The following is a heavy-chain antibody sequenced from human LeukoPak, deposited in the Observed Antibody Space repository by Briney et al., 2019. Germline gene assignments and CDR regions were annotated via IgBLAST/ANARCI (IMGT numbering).Heavy chain of an antibody. V-gene: IGHV1-18*04. Sequence: ASVKVSCKASGYTFSDYYMHWVRQAPGQGLEWMGWISVYNGNTNYAQKFQGRVTMTTDTSTSTAYMELRSLRSDDTAMYYCARVDAGNYYGHDFWGQGTLVTVTS. D-gene: IGHD1-26*01. CDR2: ISVYNGNT. J-gene: IGHJ4*02. CDR1: GYTFSDYY. CDR3: ARVDAGNYYGHDF.